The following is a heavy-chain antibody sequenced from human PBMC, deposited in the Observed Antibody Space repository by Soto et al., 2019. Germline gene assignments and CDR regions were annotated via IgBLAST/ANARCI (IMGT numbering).Heavy chain of an antibody. D-gene: IGHD1-1*01. CDR1: GGTFSSYA. CDR3: AGPTKPLYYCYGMDV. CDR2: IIPIFGTA. Sequence: QVQLVQSGAEVKKPGSSVKVSCKASGGTFSSYAISWVRQAPGQGLEWMGGIIPIFGTANYAQKFQRRVTITADESTGTAYMELSSLRSEDTAVYYCAGPTKPLYYCYGMDVWGQGTTVTVSS. J-gene: IGHJ6*02. V-gene: IGHV1-69*12.